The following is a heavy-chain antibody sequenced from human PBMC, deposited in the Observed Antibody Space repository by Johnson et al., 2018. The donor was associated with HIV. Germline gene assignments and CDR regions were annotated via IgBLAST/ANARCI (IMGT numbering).Heavy chain of an antibody. CDR1: GFTFSSYA. J-gene: IGHJ3*02. CDR3: ARVGDGGSAYDAFDI. D-gene: IGHD3-16*01. Sequence: QVQLVESGGGVVQPGRSLRLSCAASGFTFSSYALHWVRQAPGKGLEWVAVISYDGTNTYYADSVKGRFTISRDNSKKTLYLQMSSLRIEDTAVYYCARVGDGGSAYDAFDIWGQGTMVTVSS. V-gene: IGHV3-30-3*01. CDR2: ISYDGTNT.